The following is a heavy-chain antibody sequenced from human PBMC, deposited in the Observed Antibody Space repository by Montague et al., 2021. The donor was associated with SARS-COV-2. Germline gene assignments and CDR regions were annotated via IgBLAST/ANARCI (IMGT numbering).Heavy chain of an antibody. CDR1: GFSFSDYT. V-gene: IGHV3-21*01. Sequence: SLRLSCAASGFSFSDYTMNWVRQPPGKGLDWVSSISTGNTYIYYADSVKGRFTISRDNAENSLFLQMNSLRADDTGVYYCVRVGATGELDSWGQGALVTVSS. CDR3: VRVGATGELDS. CDR2: ISTGNTYI. D-gene: IGHD7-27*01. J-gene: IGHJ4*02.